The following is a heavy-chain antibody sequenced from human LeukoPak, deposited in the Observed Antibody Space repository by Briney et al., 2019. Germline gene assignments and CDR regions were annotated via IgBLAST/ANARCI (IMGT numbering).Heavy chain of an antibody. CDR1: GFTFSSYA. D-gene: IGHD3-22*01. V-gene: IGHV3-23*01. J-gene: IGHJ4*02. CDR3: AKDVYYYDSSGYYPSY. CDR2: ISGSGGST. Sequence: GGSLRLSCAASGFTFSSYAMSWVRQAPGKGREWVSAISGSGGSTYYADSVKGRFTISRDNSKNTLYLQMNSLRAEDTAVYYCAKDVYYYDSSGYYPSYWGQGTLVTVSS.